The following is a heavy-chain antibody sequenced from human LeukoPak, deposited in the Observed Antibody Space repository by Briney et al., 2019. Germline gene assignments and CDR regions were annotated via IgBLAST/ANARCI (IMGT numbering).Heavy chain of an antibody. J-gene: IGHJ4*02. Sequence: SQTLSLTCTVSGCSISSYAYYWSWHRQHPGTGLKWIGYIYYSGSTYYNPSLKSRVTISVDTSKSQFSLKLSSVTAADTAVYYCARLVVTGTTIKHWGQGTLVTVSS. CDR1: GCSISSYAYY. CDR2: IYYSGST. D-gene: IGHD1-7*01. CDR3: ARLVVTGTTIKH. V-gene: IGHV4-30-4*08.